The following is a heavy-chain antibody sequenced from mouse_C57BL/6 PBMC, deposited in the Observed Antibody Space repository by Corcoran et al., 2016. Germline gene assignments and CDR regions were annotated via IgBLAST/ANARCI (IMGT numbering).Heavy chain of an antibody. Sequence: EVQLQQSGPELVKPGASVKISCKASGYTFTDYYMNWVKQSHGKSLEWIGDINPNNGGTSYNQKFKGKATLTVDKSSSTAYMELRSLTSEDSAVYYCARMGGLWYFDVWGTGTTVTVSS. V-gene: IGHV1-26*01. CDR1: GYTFTDYY. CDR2: INPNNGGT. J-gene: IGHJ1*03. CDR3: ARMGGLWYFDV.